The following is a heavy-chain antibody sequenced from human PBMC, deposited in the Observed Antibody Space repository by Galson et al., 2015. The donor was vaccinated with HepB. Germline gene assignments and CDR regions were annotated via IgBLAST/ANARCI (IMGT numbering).Heavy chain of an antibody. CDR2: MKQGGSEK. Sequence: SLRLSCAASGFTFSSYWMSWVRQAPGKGLEWAANMKQGGSEKYYVDSVKGRFTISRDNAKNSLYLQMNSLRAEDTAVYYCAREGVVRGVIITFDYWGQGTLVTVSS. D-gene: IGHD3-10*01. J-gene: IGHJ4*02. CDR1: GFTFSSYW. CDR3: AREGVVRGVIITFDY. V-gene: IGHV3-7*03.